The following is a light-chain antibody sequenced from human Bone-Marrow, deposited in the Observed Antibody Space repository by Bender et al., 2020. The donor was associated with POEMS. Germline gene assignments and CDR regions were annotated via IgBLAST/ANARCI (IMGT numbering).Light chain of an antibody. Sequence: QSALTQPASVSASPGQSVTISCTGTSSDVGGYNYVSWYQQHPGKAPKFIIYDVSNRPSGVSNRFSGSKSGNTASLTISGLQAEDEADYYCNSYTSSSTWVFGGGTKLTVL. CDR3: NSYTSSSTWV. CDR1: SSDVGGYNY. J-gene: IGLJ3*02. CDR2: DVS. V-gene: IGLV2-14*01.